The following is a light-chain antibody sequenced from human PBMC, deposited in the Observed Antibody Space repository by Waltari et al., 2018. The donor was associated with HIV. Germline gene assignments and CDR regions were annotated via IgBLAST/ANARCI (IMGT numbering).Light chain of an antibody. Sequence: QSALTQPASVSGSPGQSITVSCTGTSSDVGSYHYVSWYQQHPGKAPKPLIYGVSNRRSGISKRFSGAKSGNTASLTSSGVQGEDEANYYSSSYPGSSTLVFGGGTKLTVL. V-gene: IGLV2-14*01. CDR3: SSYPGSSTLV. J-gene: IGLJ2*01. CDR2: GVS. CDR1: SSDVGSYHY.